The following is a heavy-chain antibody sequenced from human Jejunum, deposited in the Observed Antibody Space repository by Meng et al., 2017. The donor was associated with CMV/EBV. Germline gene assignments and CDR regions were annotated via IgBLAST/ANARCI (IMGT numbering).Heavy chain of an antibody. D-gene: IGHD3-10*01. Sequence: QGQLVEAGGGVVQPGGSLRLSCTPSGFTFSDYGMHWIRQAPGKGLEWVAFISYKGDNKYYADSVRGRFTISRDNSKNTLDLQMNSLRTEDTAVYYCTKDQVLLWGQGTLVTVSS. CDR3: TKDQVLL. CDR1: GFTFSDYG. CDR2: ISYKGDNK. V-gene: IGHV3-30*02. J-gene: IGHJ4*02.